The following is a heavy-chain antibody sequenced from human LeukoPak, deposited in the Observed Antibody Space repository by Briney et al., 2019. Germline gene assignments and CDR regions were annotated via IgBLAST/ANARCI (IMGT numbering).Heavy chain of an antibody. J-gene: IGHJ4*02. CDR3: ARAPPTIGIDY. V-gene: IGHV4-39*07. CDR2: IYYSGST. D-gene: IGHD3-16*01. CDR1: GGSISSNTYY. Sequence: SETLSLTCTVSGGSISSNTYYWGWIRQPPGKGLEWIGSIYYSGSTYYNPSLKSRVTISVDTSKNQFSLKLSSVTAADTAVYYCARAPPTIGIDYWGQGTLVIVSS.